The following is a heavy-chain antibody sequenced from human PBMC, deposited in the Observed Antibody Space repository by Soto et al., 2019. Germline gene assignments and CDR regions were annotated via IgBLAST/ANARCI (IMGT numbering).Heavy chain of an antibody. J-gene: IGHJ6*03. D-gene: IGHD5-12*01. CDR3: ARHQYSGYGNYYYYYMDV. Sequence: EASVKVSCKASGGTFSTYTISWVRQAPGQGLEWMGRFIPILDISDYAQNFQGRVTITADKSTSTAYMELSSLRSEDTAVYYCARHQYSGYGNYYYYYMDVWGRGTTVTVSS. CDR1: GGTFSTYT. V-gene: IGHV1-69*02. CDR2: FIPILDIS.